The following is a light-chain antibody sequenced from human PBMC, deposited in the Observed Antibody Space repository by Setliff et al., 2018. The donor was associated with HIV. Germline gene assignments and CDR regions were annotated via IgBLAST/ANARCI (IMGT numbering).Light chain of an antibody. CDR2: AAS. CDR1: QSISSY. Sequence: DIQMTQSPSSLSASVGDRVTITCRASQSISSYLNWYQQKPGKAPKLLIYAASSFQSGVPSSFSGSGSVTDFTLTISSMQPEDFATYHCQQSYSTLTFGPVTKVDIK. J-gene: IGKJ3*01. V-gene: IGKV1-39*01. CDR3: QQSYSTLT.